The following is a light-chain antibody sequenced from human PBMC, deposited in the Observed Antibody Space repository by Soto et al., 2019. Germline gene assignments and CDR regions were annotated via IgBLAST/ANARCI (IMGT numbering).Light chain of an antibody. Sequence: QSALTQPASVSGSPGQSITISCTGTSSDVGGYNYVSWYQQHPGKAPKLMIYEVSNRPSGVSNRFSGSKSGNTASLTISGLQAEDEADYYCRSYTRSSTRVFGGGTQVTVL. V-gene: IGLV2-14*01. J-gene: IGLJ3*02. CDR2: EVS. CDR1: SSDVGGYNY. CDR3: RSYTRSSTRV.